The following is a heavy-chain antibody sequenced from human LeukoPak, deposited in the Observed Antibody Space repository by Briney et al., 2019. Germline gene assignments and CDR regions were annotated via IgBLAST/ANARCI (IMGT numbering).Heavy chain of an antibody. CDR2: ISGDGSTI. J-gene: IGHJ4*02. D-gene: IGHD3-16*02. CDR1: GFTFSDYE. Sequence: GGSLRLSCTASGFTFSDYEMDWVRQAPGKGLEWVSYISGDGSTIYYAGSVEGRFTISRDNAKNSLYLQMNSLRAEDTAVYYCARAIYHLDYWGQGALVTVSS. CDR3: ARAIYHLDY. V-gene: IGHV3-48*03.